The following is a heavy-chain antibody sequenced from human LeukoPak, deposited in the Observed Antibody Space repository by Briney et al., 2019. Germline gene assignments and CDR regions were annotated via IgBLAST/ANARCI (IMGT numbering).Heavy chain of an antibody. Sequence: GGSLRLSCAASGFIFSDYWMNWVRQAPGKGLEWVANIEQDGSEGYYVDSVKGRFTISRDNAKNSLYLQMNSLRAEDTAVYYCARGEVDSNVDYWGQGTLVTVSS. CDR3: ARGEVDSNVDY. J-gene: IGHJ4*02. V-gene: IGHV3-7*05. CDR1: GFIFSDYW. CDR2: IEQDGSEG. D-gene: IGHD4-11*01.